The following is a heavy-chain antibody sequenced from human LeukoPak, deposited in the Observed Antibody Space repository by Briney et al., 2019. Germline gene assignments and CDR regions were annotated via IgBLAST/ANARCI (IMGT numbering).Heavy chain of an antibody. Sequence: PSETLSLTCAVSGGSISSSNWWSWVRQPPGKGLEWIGEIYHSGSTHYNPSLKSRVSISVDTSKNQFSLKLSSVTAADTAVYYCATLRSYFDYWYFDLWGRGTLVTVSS. CDR2: IYHSGST. V-gene: IGHV4-4*02. J-gene: IGHJ2*01. CDR3: ATLRSYFDYWYFDL. D-gene: IGHD3-10*01. CDR1: GGSISSSNW.